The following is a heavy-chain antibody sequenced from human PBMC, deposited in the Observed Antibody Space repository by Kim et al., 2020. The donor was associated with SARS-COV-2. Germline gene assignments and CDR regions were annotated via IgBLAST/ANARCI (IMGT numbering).Heavy chain of an antibody. J-gene: IGHJ2*01. Sequence: SETLSLTCTVSGGSVSSGSYYWSWIRQPPGKGLEWIGYIYYSGSTNYKPSLKSRVTISVDTSKNQFSLKLSSVTAADTAVYYCARWVYYDSSGYHVFYWYFDLWGRGTLVTVSS. V-gene: IGHV4-61*01. CDR3: ARWVYYDSSGYHVFYWYFDL. D-gene: IGHD3-22*01. CDR1: GGSVSSGSYY. CDR2: IYYSGST.